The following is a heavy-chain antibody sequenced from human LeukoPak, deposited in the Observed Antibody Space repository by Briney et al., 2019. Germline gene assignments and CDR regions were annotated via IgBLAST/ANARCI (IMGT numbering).Heavy chain of an antibody. CDR1: GFTFSSYW. Sequence: GGSLRLSCAASGFTFSSYWMSWVRQAPGKGLEWVANIKQDGSERYYVDSVKGRFTISRDNAKNSLYLQMNSLRAEGTAVYYCARNSGSYWVSDYWGQGTLVTVSS. D-gene: IGHD1-26*01. CDR2: IKQDGSER. CDR3: ARNSGSYWVSDY. J-gene: IGHJ4*02. V-gene: IGHV3-7*01.